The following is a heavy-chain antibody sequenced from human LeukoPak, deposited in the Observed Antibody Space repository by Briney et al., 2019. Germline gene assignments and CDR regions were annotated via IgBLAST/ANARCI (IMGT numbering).Heavy chain of an antibody. CDR3: AELGITMIGGV. CDR2: ISSSGSTI. V-gene: IGHV3-48*03. J-gene: IGHJ6*04. CDR1: GFTFNNFA. Sequence: GGSLRLSCVASGFTFNNFAMNWVRQAPGKGLEWVSYISSSGSTIYYADSVKGRFTISRGNAKNSLYLQMNSLRAEDTAVYYCAELGITMIGGVWGKGTTVTISS. D-gene: IGHD3-10*02.